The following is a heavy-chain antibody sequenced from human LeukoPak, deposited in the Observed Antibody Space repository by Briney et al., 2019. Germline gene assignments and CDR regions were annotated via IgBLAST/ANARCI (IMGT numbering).Heavy chain of an antibody. J-gene: IGHJ4*02. CDR2: ISDSGGST. D-gene: IGHD3-10*01. Sequence: GGSLLLPCAASGFTFSSYAMSWARQAPGKGLEWVSAISDSGGSTYYAGSVKGRFTISRDNSKNTLYLQMNSLRAEDTAVYYCAKDRVLADWGQGTLVTVSS. CDR3: AKDRVLAD. CDR1: GFTFSSYA. V-gene: IGHV3-23*01.